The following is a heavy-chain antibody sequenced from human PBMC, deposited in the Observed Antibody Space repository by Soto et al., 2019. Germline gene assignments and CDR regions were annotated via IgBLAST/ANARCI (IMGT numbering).Heavy chain of an antibody. CDR3: ARAPPTYYYDSSGSNFDY. CDR2: IIPIFGTA. V-gene: IGHV1-69*12. Sequence: QVQLVQSGAEVKKPGSSVKVSCKASGGTFSSYAISWVRQARGQGLEWMGGIIPIFGTANYAQKFQGRVTITADESTSTAYMELSSLRSEDTAVYYCARAPPTYYYDSSGSNFDYWGQGTLVTVSS. J-gene: IGHJ4*02. D-gene: IGHD3-22*01. CDR1: GGTFSSYA.